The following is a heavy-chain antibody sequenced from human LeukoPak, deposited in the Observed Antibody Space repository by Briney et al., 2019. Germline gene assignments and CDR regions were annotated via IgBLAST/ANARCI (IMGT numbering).Heavy chain of an antibody. V-gene: IGHV4-30-2*01. CDR2: IYHSGST. CDR1: GGSISSGGYS. J-gene: IGHJ6*02. D-gene: IGHD4-23*01. CDR3: ARGGGTTLGGMDV. Sequence: SQTLSLTCAVSGGSISSGGYSWSWIRQPPGKGLEWIGYIYHSGSTYYNPSLKSRVTISVDRSKNQFSLKLSSVAAADTAVYYCARGGGTTLGGMDVWGQGTTVTVSS.